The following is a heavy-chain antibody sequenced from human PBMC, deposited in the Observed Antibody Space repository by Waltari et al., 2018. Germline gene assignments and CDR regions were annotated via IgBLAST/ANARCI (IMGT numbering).Heavy chain of an antibody. CDR1: GFTFSSYD. Sequence: EVQLVESGGGLVQPGGSLRLSCAAAGFTFSSYDMQWVRQATGKGLEWVSAIGTAGDTYYPGSVKGRFTISRENAKNSLYLQMNSLRAGDTAVYYCARGLGYCSSTSCYQEFDYWGQGTLVTVSS. D-gene: IGHD2-2*01. V-gene: IGHV3-13*01. CDR2: IGTAGDT. J-gene: IGHJ4*02. CDR3: ARGLGYCSSTSCYQEFDY.